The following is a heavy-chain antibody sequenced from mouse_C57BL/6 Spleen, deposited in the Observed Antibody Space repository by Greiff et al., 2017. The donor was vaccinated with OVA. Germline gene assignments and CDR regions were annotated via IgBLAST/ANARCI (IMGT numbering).Heavy chain of an antibody. Sequence: VKVVESGAELVKPGASVKMSCKASGYTFTTYPIEWMKQNHGKSLEWIGNFHPYNDDTKYNEKFKGKATLTVEKSSSTVYLELSRLTSDDSAVYYCARGGFSYDGPLDYWGQGTTLTVSS. CDR3: ARGGFSYDGPLDY. V-gene: IGHV1-47*01. CDR1: GYTFTTYP. D-gene: IGHD2-3*01. CDR2: FHPYNDDT. J-gene: IGHJ2*01.